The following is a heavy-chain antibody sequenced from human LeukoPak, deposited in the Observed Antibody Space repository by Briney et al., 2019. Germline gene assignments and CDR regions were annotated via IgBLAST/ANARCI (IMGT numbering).Heavy chain of an antibody. CDR3: ARLTFEQLGTY. CDR2: IYSGGST. V-gene: IGHV3-53*01. J-gene: IGHJ4*02. CDR1: GFTVSSNY. Sequence: PGGSLRLSCAASGFTVSSNYMSWVRQAPGKGLEWVSVIYSGGSTYYADSVKGRFTISSDNSKNTLYLQMNSLRAEDTAVYYCARLTFEQLGTYWGQGTLVTVSS. D-gene: IGHD6-6*01.